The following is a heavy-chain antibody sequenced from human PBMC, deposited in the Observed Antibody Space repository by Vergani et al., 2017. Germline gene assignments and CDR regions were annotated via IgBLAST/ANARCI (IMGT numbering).Heavy chain of an antibody. V-gene: IGHV4-39*02. D-gene: IGHD3-3*01. CDR1: GGSISSSSYY. CDR2: IYYSGST. Sequence: QLQLQESGPGLVKPSETLSLTCTVSGGSISSSSYYWGWIRQPPGKGLEWIGSIYYSGSTYYNPSLKSRVTISVDTSKNQFSLKLSSVTAADTAVYYCARDRSDFWSGYYRYGMDVWGQGTTVTVSS. J-gene: IGHJ6*02. CDR3: ARDRSDFWSGYYRYGMDV.